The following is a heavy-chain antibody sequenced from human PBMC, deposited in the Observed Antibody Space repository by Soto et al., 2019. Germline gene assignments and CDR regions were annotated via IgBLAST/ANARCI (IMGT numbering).Heavy chain of an antibody. CDR2: IYYSGST. Sequence: SETLSLTCTVSGGSISSGGYYWSWIRQHPGKGLEWIGYIYYSGSTYYNPSLKSRVTISVDTSKNQFSLKLSSVTAADTAVYYCARGNGYDKKVDYWGQGTLVTVSS. V-gene: IGHV4-31*03. CDR1: GGSISSGGYY. CDR3: ARGNGYDKKVDY. J-gene: IGHJ4*02. D-gene: IGHD5-12*01.